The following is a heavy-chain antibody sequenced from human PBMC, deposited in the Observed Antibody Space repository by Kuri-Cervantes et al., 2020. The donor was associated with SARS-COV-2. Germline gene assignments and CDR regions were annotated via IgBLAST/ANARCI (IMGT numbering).Heavy chain of an antibody. V-gene: IGHV7-4-1*02. CDR2: INTNTGNP. D-gene: IGHD1-7*01. Sequence: ASVKVSCKASGYTFTSYAMNWVRQAPGQGLEWMGWINTNTGNPTYAQGFTGRFVFSLDTSVSTAYLQISSLKAEDTAVYYCARAPSVITGTTSYAFDIWGQGTMVTVSS. CDR1: GYTFTSYA. J-gene: IGHJ3*02. CDR3: ARAPSVITGTTSYAFDI.